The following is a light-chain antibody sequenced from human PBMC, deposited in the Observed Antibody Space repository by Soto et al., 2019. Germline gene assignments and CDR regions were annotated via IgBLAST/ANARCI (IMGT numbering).Light chain of an antibody. V-gene: IGKV1-5*01. CDR3: QQYNSYLIT. J-gene: IGKJ5*01. CDR1: QSIRSW. CDR2: DAS. Sequence: DIQMTQSPSTLSASVGDRFTITCLACQSIRSWLAWFQQKPVNARKLLIYDASSLESGVPSRFSGSVSGTEFTLTISSLQPDDFATYYCQQYNSYLITFGQGTRLEIK.